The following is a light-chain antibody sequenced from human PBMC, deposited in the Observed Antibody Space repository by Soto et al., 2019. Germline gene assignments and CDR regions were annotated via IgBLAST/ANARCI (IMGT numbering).Light chain of an antibody. CDR3: SSYTSSSTSLVV. Sequence: QSALTQPASVSGSPGQSITISCTGTSSDVGGYNYVSWYQQHPGKASKLMIYDVSNRPSGVSNRFSGSKSGNTASLTISGLQAEDEADYYCSSYTSSSTSLVVFGGGTKLTVL. J-gene: IGLJ2*01. CDR1: SSDVGGYNY. CDR2: DVS. V-gene: IGLV2-14*01.